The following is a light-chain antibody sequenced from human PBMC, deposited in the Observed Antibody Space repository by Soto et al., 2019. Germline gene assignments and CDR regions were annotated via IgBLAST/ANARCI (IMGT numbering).Light chain of an antibody. CDR2: GNR. V-gene: IGLV1-40*01. CDR3: QAYDYSLTAFV. Sequence: QSVLTQPPSASGTPGQRVTISCSGSSSNIGAGYDVHWYQQLPGAAPKLVVFGNRNRPSGVPERFSGSKSGTSASLAITGLQAEDEADYYCQAYDYSLTAFVFGGGTKLTVL. CDR1: SSNIGAGYD. J-gene: IGLJ3*02.